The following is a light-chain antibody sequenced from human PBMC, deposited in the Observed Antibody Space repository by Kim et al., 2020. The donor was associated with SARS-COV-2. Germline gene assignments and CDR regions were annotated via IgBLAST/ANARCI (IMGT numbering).Light chain of an antibody. V-gene: IGKV1-27*01. J-gene: IGKJ1*01. Sequence: DIQMTQSPSSLSASVGDTVSITCRASQGISNYLAWYQQKPGKVPKLLIYAASTLQSGVPSRFSGSGSGTDFTLTITRLQPEDVATYYCQKCNSAPWTFGQGTKVDIK. CDR2: AAS. CDR1: QGISNY. CDR3: QKCNSAPWT.